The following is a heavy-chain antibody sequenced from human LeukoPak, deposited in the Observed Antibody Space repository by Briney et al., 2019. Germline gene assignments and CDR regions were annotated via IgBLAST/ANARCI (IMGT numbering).Heavy chain of an antibody. D-gene: IGHD1-14*01. CDR1: GFTFGNSW. CDR2: INADGSTA. J-gene: IGHJ3*01. CDR3: VVVVEPPDSDGFDV. V-gene: IGHV3-74*01. Sequence: GGSLRLSCAASGFTFGNSWVHWVRHAPGKGLVWVSLINADGSTATYADSVKRRFTISRDNARNTLSLQMNSLAIEDAAVYYCVVVVEPPDSDGFDVWGQGTMITVSS.